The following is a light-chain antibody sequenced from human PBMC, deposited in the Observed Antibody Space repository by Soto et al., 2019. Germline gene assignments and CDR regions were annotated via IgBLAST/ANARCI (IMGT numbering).Light chain of an antibody. CDR3: CSYAASNTLI. CDR2: KVT. J-gene: IGLJ2*01. V-gene: IGLV2-23*02. CDR1: SSNVGSYDL. Sequence: QSALTQPASVSGSPGQSITISCTGTSSNVGSYDLVSWYQQHPGKAPKLLIYKVTKRPSGVSNRFSGSKSGNTASLTISGLQAEDEADYACCSYAASNTLIFGGGTKVTVL.